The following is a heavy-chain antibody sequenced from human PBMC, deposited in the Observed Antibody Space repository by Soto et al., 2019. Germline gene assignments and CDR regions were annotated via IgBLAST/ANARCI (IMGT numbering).Heavy chain of an antibody. J-gene: IGHJ6*02. Sequence: SETLSLTCAVSGGSISSSNWWSWVRQPPGKGLEWIGEIYHSGSTNYNPSLKSRVTISVDKSKNQFSLKLNSVTAADTAVYYCARVSGSYYYGMDVWGQGTTVTVSS. CDR1: GGSISSSNW. CDR2: IYHSGST. CDR3: ARVSGSYYYGMDV. V-gene: IGHV4-4*02.